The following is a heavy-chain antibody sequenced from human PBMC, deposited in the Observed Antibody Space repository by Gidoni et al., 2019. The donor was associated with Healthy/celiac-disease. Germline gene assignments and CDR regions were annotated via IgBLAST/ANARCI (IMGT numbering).Heavy chain of an antibody. CDR1: GFTFSSYA. J-gene: IGHJ4*02. V-gene: IGHV3-23*01. CDR3: AKDTKSGNYYDSTFDY. Sequence: EVQLLESGGGLVQPGGSLRLSCAASGFTFSSYAMSWVRQAPGKGLEWVSAISGSGGSTYYADSVKGRFTISRDNSKNTLYLQMNSLRAEDTAVYYCAKDTKSGNYYDSTFDYWGQGTLVTVSS. D-gene: IGHD3-22*01. CDR2: ISGSGGST.